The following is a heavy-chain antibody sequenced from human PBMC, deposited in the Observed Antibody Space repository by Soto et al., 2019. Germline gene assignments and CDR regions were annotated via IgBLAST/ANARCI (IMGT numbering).Heavy chain of an antibody. J-gene: IGHJ4*02. D-gene: IGHD4-17*01. CDR2: ISSSSSTI. V-gene: IGHV3-48*01. Sequence: EVQLVESGGGLVQPGGSLRLSCAASGFTFSSYSMNWVRQAPGKGLEWVSYISSSSSTIYYADSVKGRFTISRDNAKNSLYLQMNSLRAEDRAVYYCARDSPTAFDYWGQGTLVTVSS. CDR1: GFTFSSYS. CDR3: ARDSPTAFDY.